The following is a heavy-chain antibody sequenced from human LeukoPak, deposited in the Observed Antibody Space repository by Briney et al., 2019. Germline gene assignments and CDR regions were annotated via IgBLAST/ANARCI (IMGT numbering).Heavy chain of an antibody. CDR1: GVTFSSYA. CDR3: ASRGEMANREIYFDY. D-gene: IGHD5-24*01. CDR2: IIPIFGIA. V-gene: IGHV1-69*04. J-gene: IGHJ4*02. Sequence: SVKVSCKASGVTFSSYAISGVRQAPGQGLEWMGRIIPIFGIANYAQKFQGRVTITADKSTSTAYMELSSLRSEDTAVYYCASRGEMANREIYFDYWGQGTLVTVSS.